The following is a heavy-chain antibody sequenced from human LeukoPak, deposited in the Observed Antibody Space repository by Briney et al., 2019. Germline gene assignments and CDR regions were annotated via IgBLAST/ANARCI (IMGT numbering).Heavy chain of an antibody. CDR3: GTTYYYDSSGYYLEEYFQH. V-gene: IGHV1-69*13. Sequence: GASVKVSCKASGGTFSSYAISWVRQAPGQGPEWMGGIIPIFGTANYAQKFQGRVTITADESTSTAYMELSSLRSEDTAVYYCGTTYYYDSSGYYLEEYFQHWGQGTLVTVSS. CDR2: IIPIFGTA. J-gene: IGHJ1*01. D-gene: IGHD3-22*01. CDR1: GGTFSSYA.